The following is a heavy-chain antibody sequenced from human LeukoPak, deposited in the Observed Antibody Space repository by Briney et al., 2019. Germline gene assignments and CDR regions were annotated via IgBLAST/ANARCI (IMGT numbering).Heavy chain of an antibody. Sequence: SETLSLTCAVYGGSFSGYYWSWIRQPPGKGLEWIGEINHSGSTNYNPSLKSRVTISVDTSKNQFSLKLSSVTAADTAVYYCARGTGSGSVNDYWGQGTLVTVSS. CDR2: INHSGST. V-gene: IGHV4-34*01. J-gene: IGHJ4*02. CDR3: ARGTGSGSVNDY. D-gene: IGHD3-10*01. CDR1: GGSFSGYY.